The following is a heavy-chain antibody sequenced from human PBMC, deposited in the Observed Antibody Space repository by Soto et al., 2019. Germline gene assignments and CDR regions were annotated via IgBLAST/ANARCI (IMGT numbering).Heavy chain of an antibody. J-gene: IGHJ4*02. V-gene: IGHV1-2*02. D-gene: IGHD3-10*01. CDR3: ARDYKGGHFDY. Sequence: QVQLVQSGAEVKKPGASVKVSCKTSGDTFIGYYMHWVRQAPGQGLEWMGWINPNSGDTKYAQKFQGRVTITADKSTSTAYMELSSLRSEDTAVYYCARDYKGGHFDYWGQGTLVTVSS. CDR1: GDTFIGYY. CDR2: INPNSGDT.